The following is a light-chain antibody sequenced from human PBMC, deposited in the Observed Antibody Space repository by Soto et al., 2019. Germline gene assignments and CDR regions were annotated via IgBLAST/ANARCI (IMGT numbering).Light chain of an antibody. CDR2: DAS. CDR1: QSVRSS. CDR3: QQYNSWPET. J-gene: IGKJ1*01. Sequence: EIVMTQSPGTLSVSPGERATLFCRASQSVRSSLAWYQQKPGQAPRLFIYDASTRATGIPARFSGCGSGTEFTLTISSLQSEDFAVYYCQQYNSWPETFGLGTKVDIK. V-gene: IGKV3-15*01.